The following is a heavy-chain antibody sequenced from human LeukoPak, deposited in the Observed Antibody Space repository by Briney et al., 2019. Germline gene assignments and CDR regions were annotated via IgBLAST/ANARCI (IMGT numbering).Heavy chain of an antibody. CDR3: ARLAYCGGDCYSPSTDV. V-gene: IGHV5-51*01. J-gene: IGHJ6*02. D-gene: IGHD2-21*02. Sequence: GESLKISCKGSGYSFTSYWIGWVRQMPGKGLEWMGIIYPGDSDTRYSPSFQGQVTISADKSISTAYLQWSSLKASDTAMYYCARLAYCGGDCYSPSTDVWGQGTTVTVSS. CDR2: IYPGDSDT. CDR1: GYSFTSYW.